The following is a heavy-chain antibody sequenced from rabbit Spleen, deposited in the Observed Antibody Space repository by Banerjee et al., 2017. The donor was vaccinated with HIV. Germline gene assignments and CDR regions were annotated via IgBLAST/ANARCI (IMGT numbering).Heavy chain of an antibody. J-gene: IGHJ4*01. CDR3: VRGASSSGYGDANL. Sequence: QEQLVESGGGLVQPGGSLKLSCKASGFDFSSYGVSWVRQAPGKGLEWIGYMELLFGRTYYATWVNGRFTISSHNAQNTLYLQLNSLTVADSATYFCVRGASSSGYGDANLWGQGTLVTVS. CDR2: MELLFGRT. CDR1: GFDFSSYG. D-gene: IGHD1-1*01. V-gene: IGHV1S47*01.